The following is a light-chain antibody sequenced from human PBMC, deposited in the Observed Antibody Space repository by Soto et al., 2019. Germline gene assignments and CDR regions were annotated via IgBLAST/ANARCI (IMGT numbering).Light chain of an antibody. J-gene: IGKJ1*01. V-gene: IGKV1-12*01. Sequence: DIQMTQSPSSVSAFVGDRVTINCRASQAISSWLAWYQVKPGKAPKLLIYSAYSLQSGVPSRFSGSGSGTEFTLTISSLQPEDFATYYCQQANSFPWTFGKGTKVVLK. CDR3: QQANSFPWT. CDR2: SAY. CDR1: QAISSW.